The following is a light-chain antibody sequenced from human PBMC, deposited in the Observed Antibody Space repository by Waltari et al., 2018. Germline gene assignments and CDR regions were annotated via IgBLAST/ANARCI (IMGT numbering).Light chain of an antibody. Sequence: QFALPQPRPVSGSPGQSGTISCPPTSSDIGYHTSVSGYQQQPGKAPKVIIYDVNERPSGVPDRFSGSKSGNTASLTISGLQAEDEADYYCCSYAGNYLRVFGGGTKLTVL. CDR2: DVN. J-gene: IGLJ2*01. CDR3: CSYAGNYLRV. V-gene: IGLV2-11*01. CDR1: SSDIGYHTS.